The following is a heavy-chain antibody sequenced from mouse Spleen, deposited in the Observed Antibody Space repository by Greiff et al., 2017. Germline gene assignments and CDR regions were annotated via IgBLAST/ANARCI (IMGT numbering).Heavy chain of an antibody. CDR2: IYPRSGNT. J-gene: IGHJ2*01. CDR1: GYTFTSYG. CDR3: ARWREGYFDH. Sequence: QVHVKQSGAELARPGASVKLSCKASGYTFTSYGISWVKQRTGQGLEWIGEIYPRSGNTYYNEKFKGKATLTADKSSSTAYMELRSLTSEDSAVYFCARWREGYFDHWGQGTTLTVSS. V-gene: IGHV1-81*01.